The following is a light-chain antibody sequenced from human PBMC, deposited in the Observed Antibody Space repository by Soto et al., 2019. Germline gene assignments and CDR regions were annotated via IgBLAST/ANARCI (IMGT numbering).Light chain of an antibody. V-gene: IGLV6-57*01. CDR3: QSYYATNQV. CDR2: EDN. J-gene: IGLJ3*02. Sequence: NFMLTQPHSVSESPGKTVIISCTRSSGSIASNYVQWYQQRPGSSPTTVIYEDNQRPSGVPDRFSGSIDSSSNSASLTISGLETEDEADYFCQSYYATNQVFGGGTKVNVL. CDR1: SGSIASNY.